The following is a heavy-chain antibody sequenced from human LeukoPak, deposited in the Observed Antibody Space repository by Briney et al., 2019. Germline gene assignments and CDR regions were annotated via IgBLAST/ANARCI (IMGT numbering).Heavy chain of an antibody. CDR1: GYTFTSYD. D-gene: IGHD5-18*01. CDR3: AGGEDTAMARSYYYYMDV. J-gene: IGHJ6*03. V-gene: IGHV1-8*01. CDR2: MNPNSGNT. Sequence: GASVKVSCKASGYTFTSYDINWVRQATGQGLEWMGWMNPNSGNTGYAQKFQGRVTMTRNTSISTAYMELSSLRSEDTAVYYCAGGEDTAMARSYYYYMDVWGKGTTVTVSS.